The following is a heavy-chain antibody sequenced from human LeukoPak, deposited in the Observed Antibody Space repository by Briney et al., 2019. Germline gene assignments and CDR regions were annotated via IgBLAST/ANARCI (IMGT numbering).Heavy chain of an antibody. CDR2: IYYSGST. J-gene: IGHJ3*02. CDR3: AREGGLRYFDWSRKTDAFDI. D-gene: IGHD3-9*01. CDR1: GGSISSSSYY. Sequence: SETLSLTCTVSGGSISSSSYYWGWIRQPPGKGLEWIGSIYYSGSTYYNPSLKSRVTISGDTSKNQFSLKLTSVTAADTAVYYCAREGGLRYFDWSRKTDAFDIWGQGTMVTVSS. V-gene: IGHV4-39*02.